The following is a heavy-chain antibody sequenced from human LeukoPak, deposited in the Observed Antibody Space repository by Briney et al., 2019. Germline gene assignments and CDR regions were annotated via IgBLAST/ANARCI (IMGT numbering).Heavy chain of an antibody. J-gene: IGHJ6*03. D-gene: IGHD3-10*01. CDR3: AKNYLDITMVRGTSYYMDV. CDR1: XFTFSRYG. CDR2: IWXDGRKK. Sequence: GGSLXXXXXAXXFTFSRYGXHWVGQGPGKGGGWVAVIWXDGRKKYYADSVKGGFTISRENYKKTLYVQMKRVRAEDTAVYYCAKNYLDITMVRGTSYYMDVCGKGTTVTVSS. V-gene: IGHV3-33*06.